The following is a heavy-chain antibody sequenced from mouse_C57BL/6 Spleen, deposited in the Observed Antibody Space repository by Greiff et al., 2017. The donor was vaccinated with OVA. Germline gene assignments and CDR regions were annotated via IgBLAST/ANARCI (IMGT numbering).Heavy chain of an antibody. D-gene: IGHD2-4*01. CDR3: ARFDSVEAWFAY. J-gene: IGHJ3*01. Sequence: VKLQESGAELVKPGASVKISCKASGYAFSSYWMNWVKQRPGKGLEWIGQIYPGDGDTNYNGKFKGKATLTADNSSSTASLQLRILTSSHSAVYFFARFDSVEAWFAYWGQGTLVTVSA. V-gene: IGHV1-80*01. CDR1: GYAFSSYW. CDR2: IYPGDGDT.